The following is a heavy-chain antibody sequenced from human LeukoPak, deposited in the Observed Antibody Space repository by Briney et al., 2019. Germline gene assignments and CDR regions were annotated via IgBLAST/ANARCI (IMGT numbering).Heavy chain of an antibody. Sequence: SETLSLTCTVSGGSISSYYWSWIRQPPGKGLEWIGYIHYSGSTNYNPSLKSRVTISVDTSKNQFSLKLSSVTAADTAVYYCARLESITMVRGVHDAFDIWGQGTMVTVSS. CDR1: GGSISSYY. CDR2: IHYSGST. J-gene: IGHJ3*02. V-gene: IGHV4-59*08. D-gene: IGHD3-10*01. CDR3: ARLESITMVRGVHDAFDI.